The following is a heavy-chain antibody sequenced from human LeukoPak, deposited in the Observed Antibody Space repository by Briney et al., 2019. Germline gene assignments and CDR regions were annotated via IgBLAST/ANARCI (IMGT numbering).Heavy chain of an antibody. CDR2: VYYSGST. CDR1: GGSVSRTNYY. D-gene: IGHD2-15*01. J-gene: IGHJ3*02. Sequence: PSATLSLTFSVSGGSVSRTNYYWGWIRQPPGRGLEWIGNVYYSGSTYYIPSRKSRVTILVDTSKNQFSLNLSSVTAADTAVYYCARELVAVGAFDIWGRGTMVTVSS. CDR3: ARELVAVGAFDI. V-gene: IGHV4-39*07.